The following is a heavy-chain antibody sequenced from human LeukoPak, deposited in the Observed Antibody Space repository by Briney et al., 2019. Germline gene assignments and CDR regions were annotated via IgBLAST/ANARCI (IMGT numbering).Heavy chain of an antibody. CDR3: ARDGLLSYYYDSSGH. CDR1: GFPFVKSW. V-gene: IGHV3-74*03. Sequence: GGSLRLSCAASGFPFVKSWMHWVRQAPGKGLVWVSRIHNDGSGTTYADSVKGRFTISRDNSKNTLYLQMNSLRAEDTAVYYCARDGLLSYYYDSSGHWGQGTLVTVSS. D-gene: IGHD3-22*01. J-gene: IGHJ4*02. CDR2: IHNDGSGT.